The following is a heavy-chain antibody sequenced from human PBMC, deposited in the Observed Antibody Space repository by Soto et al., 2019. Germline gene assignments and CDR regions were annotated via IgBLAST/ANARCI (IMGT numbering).Heavy chain of an antibody. CDR1: GFTFSSYS. V-gene: IGHV3-21*01. CDR2: ISSSSSYI. D-gene: IGHD2-15*01. J-gene: IGHJ5*02. CDR3: ARDLGLVAPTRRPGP. Sequence: EVQLVESGGGLVKPGGSLRLSCAASGFTFSSYSMNWVRQAPGKGLEWVSSISSSSSYIYYADSVKGRFTISRDNAKNSLYLQLNSLISEDTAVYYFARDLGLVAPTRRPGPWGQGTLVTVSS.